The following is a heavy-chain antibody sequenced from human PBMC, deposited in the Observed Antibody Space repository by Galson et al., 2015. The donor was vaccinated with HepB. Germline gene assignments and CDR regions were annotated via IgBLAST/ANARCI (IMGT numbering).Heavy chain of an antibody. D-gene: IGHD1-26*01. J-gene: IGHJ4*02. CDR1: RFTFSSYT. V-gene: IGHV3-48*01. CDR3: ARGWDQFDY. CDR2: ISSSSSTI. Sequence: SLRLSCAASRFTFSSYTMNWVRQAPGKGLEWISYISSSSSTIYYADSVRGRFTISRDNAKNSLYLQMNSLRAEDTAVYYCARGWDQFDYWGQGSLVTVSS.